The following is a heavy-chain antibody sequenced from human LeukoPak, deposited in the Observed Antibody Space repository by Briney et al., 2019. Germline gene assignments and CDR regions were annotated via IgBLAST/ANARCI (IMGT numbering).Heavy chain of an antibody. CDR1: GGSISSYY. V-gene: IGHV4-4*07. J-gene: IGHJ6*03. D-gene: IGHD6-19*01. CDR2: IYTSGST. Sequence: NPSQTLSLTCTVSGGSISSYYWSWIRQPAGKGLEWIGRIYTSGSTNYNPSLKSRVTMSVDTSKNQFSLKLSSVTAADTAVYYCARGPVAGTKNYYYYYMDVWGKGTTVTVSS. CDR3: ARGPVAGTKNYYYYYMDV.